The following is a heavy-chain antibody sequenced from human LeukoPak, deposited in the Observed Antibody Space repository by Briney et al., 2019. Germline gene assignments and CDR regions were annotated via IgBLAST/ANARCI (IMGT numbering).Heavy chain of an antibody. V-gene: IGHV3-9*01. CDR2: ISWNRGSI. CDR3: ARDDFDY. J-gene: IGHJ4*02. Sequence: GGSLRLSCAASGFTFDDYAMHWVRQAPGKGLEWVSGISWNRGSIGYADSVKGRFTISRDNAKNSLYLQMNSLRAEDTAVYYCARDDFDYWGQGTLVTVSS. CDR1: GFTFDDYA.